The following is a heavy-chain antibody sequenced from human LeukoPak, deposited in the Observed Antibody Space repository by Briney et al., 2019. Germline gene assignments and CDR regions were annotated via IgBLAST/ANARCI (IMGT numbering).Heavy chain of an antibody. CDR1: GFTFSSYA. J-gene: IGHJ4*02. CDR3: AKDIEDCSSTSCYTY. Sequence: GGSLRLSCAASGFTFSSYAMSGVRQAPGRGLEWVSAISGSGGSTYYADSVKGRFTISRDNSKNTLYLQMNSLRAEDTAVYYCAKDIEDCSSTSCYTYWGQGTLVTVSS. D-gene: IGHD2-2*01. CDR2: ISGSGGST. V-gene: IGHV3-23*01.